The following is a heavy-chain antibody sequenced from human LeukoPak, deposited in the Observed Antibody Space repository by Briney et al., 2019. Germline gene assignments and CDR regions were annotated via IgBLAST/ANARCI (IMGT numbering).Heavy chain of an antibody. D-gene: IGHD3-22*01. CDR3: ARWAGYYYDSNGYQKYYFDY. CDR2: INPNSGGT. CDR1: GYTFTGYY. Sequence: ASVKVSCKASGYTFTGYYMHWVRQAPGQGLEWMGWINPNSGGTNYAQKFQGRVTMTRDTSISTAYMELSRLRSDDTAVYYCARWAGYYYDSNGYQKYYFDYWGQGTLVTVSS. J-gene: IGHJ4*02. V-gene: IGHV1-2*02.